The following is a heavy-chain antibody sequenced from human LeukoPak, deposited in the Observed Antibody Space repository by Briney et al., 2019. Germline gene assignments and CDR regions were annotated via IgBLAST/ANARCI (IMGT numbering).Heavy chain of an antibody. J-gene: IGHJ4*02. Sequence: PGGSLRLSCAASGFTFSSYAMSWVRQAPGKGLEWVSTISGSGGSTYYADSVKGRFTISRDNSKNTLYLQMNSLRAEDTAIYYCAKHRSSWRSTGPFDYWGQGTLVTVSS. CDR3: AKHRSSWRSTGPFDY. CDR2: ISGSGGST. D-gene: IGHD6-13*01. V-gene: IGHV3-23*01. CDR1: GFTFSSYA.